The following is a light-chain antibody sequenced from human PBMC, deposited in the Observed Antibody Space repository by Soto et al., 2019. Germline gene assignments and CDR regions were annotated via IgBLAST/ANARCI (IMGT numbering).Light chain of an antibody. CDR2: GAS. J-gene: IGKJ5*01. CDR3: QQYNNWPPIT. Sequence: IVLTQSPATLSLSPWERATLSCRASQSVSSYLAWYQQKPGQAPRLLIYGASTRATGIPARFSGSGSGTEFTLSISSLQSEDSAVYYCQQYNNWPPITFGQGTRLEIK. CDR1: QSVSSY. V-gene: IGKV3D-15*01.